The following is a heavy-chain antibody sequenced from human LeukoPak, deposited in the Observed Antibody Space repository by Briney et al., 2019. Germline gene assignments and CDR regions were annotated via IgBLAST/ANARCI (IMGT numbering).Heavy chain of an antibody. CDR2: INPNSGGT. CDR1: GYTFTGYY. J-gene: IGHJ4*02. CDR3: ARFYDSSGYYTFDY. V-gene: IGHV1-2*02. D-gene: IGHD3-22*01. Sequence: ASVKVSCKASGYTFTGYYMHWVRQAPGQGREWMGWINPNSGGTNYAQKFQGRVTMTRDTSISTAYMELSRLRSDDTAVYYCARFYDSSGYYTFDYWGQGTLVTVSS.